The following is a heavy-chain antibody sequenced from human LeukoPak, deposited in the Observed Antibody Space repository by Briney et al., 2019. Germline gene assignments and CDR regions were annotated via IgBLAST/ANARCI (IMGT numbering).Heavy chain of an antibody. CDR3: ARSVPAYYDSSGYYYFDY. CDR2: IYYSGST. Sequence: SETQSLTCTVSGGSISSSSYYWGWIRQPPGKELEWIGSIYYSGSTYYNPSLKSRVTISVDTSKNQFSLKLCSVTAADTAVYYCARSVPAYYDSSGYYYFDYWGQGTLGTVSS. J-gene: IGHJ4*02. V-gene: IGHV4-39*01. CDR1: GGSISSSSYY. D-gene: IGHD3-22*01.